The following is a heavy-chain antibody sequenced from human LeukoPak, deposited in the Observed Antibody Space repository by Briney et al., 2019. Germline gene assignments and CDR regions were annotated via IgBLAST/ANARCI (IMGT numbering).Heavy chain of an antibody. D-gene: IGHD2-21*01. Sequence: PGGSLRLSCAASGFTFSSYGMHWVRQAPGKGLEWVAVIWYDGSNKYYADSVKGRFTISRDNSKYTLYLQVNSLRAEDTAVYYCARKISCGGDCYSLDYWGQGTLVTVSS. CDR2: IWYDGSNK. CDR1: GFTFSSYG. V-gene: IGHV3-33*01. CDR3: ARKISCGGDCYSLDY. J-gene: IGHJ4*02.